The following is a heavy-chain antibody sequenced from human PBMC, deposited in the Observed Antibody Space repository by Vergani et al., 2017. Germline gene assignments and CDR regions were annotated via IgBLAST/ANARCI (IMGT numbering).Heavy chain of an antibody. CDR2: ISASGNA. Sequence: QVQLQASGPGRVKPSQTLSLTCTMSGGSISAGYYFWSWIRQPAGKGLEWLGHISASGNASHSPSLKTRVSMSVDTSNNQFSLTVTSVTAADTAIYFCARRSGGYSGGKVHPLRTAFDVWGHGTVVTVSS. V-gene: IGHV4-61*02. J-gene: IGHJ3*01. D-gene: IGHD6-19*01. CDR3: ARRSGGYSGGKVHPLRTAFDV. CDR1: GGSISAGYYF.